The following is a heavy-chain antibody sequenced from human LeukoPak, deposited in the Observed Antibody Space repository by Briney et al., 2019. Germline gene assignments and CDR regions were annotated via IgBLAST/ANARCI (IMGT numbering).Heavy chain of an antibody. CDR1: GDSISSYY. V-gene: IGHV4-4*07. J-gene: IGHJ5*02. CDR3: ARSYCSGGSCLNWFDP. Sequence: SETLSLTCTVSGDSISSYYGSWIRHPAGKGLESIGRIYTSGSTNYNPSLKSRVTMSVDTSKNQFSLKLTSVTAADTAVYYCARSYCSGGSCLNWFDPWGLGTLVTVSS. D-gene: IGHD2-15*01. CDR2: IYTSGST.